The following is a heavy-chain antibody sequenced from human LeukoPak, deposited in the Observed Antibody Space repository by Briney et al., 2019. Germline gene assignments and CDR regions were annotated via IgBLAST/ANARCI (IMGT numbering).Heavy chain of an antibody. J-gene: IGHJ5*02. Sequence: ASVKVSCKTSGYSFSDYYMHWVRQAPGQGLEWMGWINPNSGGTSSAQKFQGRVTMTRDTSITTVYMDVSWLTSDDTAIYYCARADRLDGGPYLIGPWGQGTLVTVSS. V-gene: IGHV1-2*02. D-gene: IGHD2-21*01. CDR2: INPNSGGT. CDR1: GYSFSDYY. CDR3: ARADRLDGGPYLIGP.